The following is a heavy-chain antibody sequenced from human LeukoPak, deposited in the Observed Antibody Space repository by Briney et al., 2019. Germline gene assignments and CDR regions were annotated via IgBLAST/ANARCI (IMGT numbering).Heavy chain of an antibody. CDR2: ISGSGGST. Sequence: PGGSLRLSCAASGFTFSSYAMSWVRQAPGKGLEWVSAISGSGGSTYYADSVKGRFTISRDNSKNTLWLQMNSLRADDTAVYYCAKERYYETSAYDYSFDYWGQGTLVTVSS. D-gene: IGHD3-22*01. J-gene: IGHJ4*02. CDR3: AKERYYETSAYDYSFDY. CDR1: GFTFSSYA. V-gene: IGHV3-23*01.